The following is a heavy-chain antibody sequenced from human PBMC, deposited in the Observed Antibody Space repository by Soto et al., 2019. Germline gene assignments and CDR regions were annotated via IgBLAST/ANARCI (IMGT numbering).Heavy chain of an antibody. V-gene: IGHV3-30-3*01. Sequence: QVQLVESGGGVVQPGTSLRPSCAASGFTLSSYSIHWVRQAPGKGLDWVAVISYDGNTQFYGDSVKGRFIVSRDNSRNTLYLQLNNLQAEDTAVYYCAKVSRPSRISTPDFDYWGQGTLVTVSS. CDR3: AKVSRPSRISTPDFDY. CDR2: ISYDGNTQ. CDR1: GFTLSSYS. J-gene: IGHJ4*02.